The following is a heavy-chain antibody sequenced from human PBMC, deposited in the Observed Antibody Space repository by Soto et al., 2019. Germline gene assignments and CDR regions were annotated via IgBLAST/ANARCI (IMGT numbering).Heavy chain of an antibody. CDR3: ARGVRGVELNYYYYYGMDV. CDR2: ISYSGST. V-gene: IGHV4-59*01. J-gene: IGHJ6*02. Sequence: SETLSLTCTVSGVSISTYYWSWIRLPPGKGLEWIGYISYSGSTNYNPSLKNRVTMSVDTSKNQFSLKLSSVTAADTAVYYCARGVRGVELNYYYYYGMDVWGQGTTVTVSS. D-gene: IGHD3-10*01. CDR1: GVSISTYY.